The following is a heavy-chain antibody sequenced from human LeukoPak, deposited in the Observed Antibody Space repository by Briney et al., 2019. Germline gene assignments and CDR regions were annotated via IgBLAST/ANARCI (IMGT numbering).Heavy chain of an antibody. Sequence: SETLSLTCTVSGGSIRSYYWSWIRQPAGKGLEWIGRIHTSGSTNYNPSLKSRVTMSVDTSKNQFSLKLSSVTAADTAVYYCARDSYYYDSSGYRVFDYWGQGTLVTVSS. CDR1: GGSIRSYY. CDR3: ARDSYYYDSSGYRVFDY. V-gene: IGHV4-4*07. CDR2: IHTSGST. D-gene: IGHD3-22*01. J-gene: IGHJ4*02.